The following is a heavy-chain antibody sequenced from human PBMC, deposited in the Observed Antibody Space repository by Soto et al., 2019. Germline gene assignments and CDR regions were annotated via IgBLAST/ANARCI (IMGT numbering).Heavy chain of an antibody. Sequence: ASVKVSCKASGYTFTGYYMHWVRQAPGQGLEWMGWINPNSGGTNYAQKFQGWVTMTRDTSISTAYMELSRLRSDDTAVYYCARSRDSLVKRQHYYYYYGMDVWGQGTTVTVSS. D-gene: IGHD6-13*01. CDR2: INPNSGGT. CDR1: GYTFTGYY. CDR3: ARSRDSLVKRQHYYYYYGMDV. V-gene: IGHV1-2*04. J-gene: IGHJ6*02.